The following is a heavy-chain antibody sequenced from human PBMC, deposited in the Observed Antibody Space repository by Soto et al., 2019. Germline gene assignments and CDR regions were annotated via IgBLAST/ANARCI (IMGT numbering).Heavy chain of an antibody. V-gene: IGHV1-18*01. CDR2: ISAYNGNT. J-gene: IGHJ6*02. D-gene: IGHD3-22*01. CDR3: ARDHYDSSGYSKDYYYYGMDV. Sequence: QVQLVQSAAEVKKPGASVKVSCKASDYTFTSYGISWVRQAPGQGLEWMGWISAYNGNTNYAQKLQGRVTMTTDTSTXXAXMXXRSLRSADTAVYYCARDHYDSSGYSKDYYYYGMDVWGQGTTVTVSS. CDR1: DYTFTSYG.